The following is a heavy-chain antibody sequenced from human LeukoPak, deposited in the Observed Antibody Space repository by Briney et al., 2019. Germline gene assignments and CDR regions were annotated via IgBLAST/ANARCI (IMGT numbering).Heavy chain of an antibody. V-gene: IGHV3-20*04. CDR1: GFTFDDYG. CDR3: ARDGGSYYDDYFDY. Sequence: TGGSLRLSCAASGFTFDDYGMSWVRQAPGKGLEWVSGINWNGGSTGYADSVKGRFTISRDNAKNSLYLQMNSLRAEDTALYYCARDGGSYYDDYFDYWGQGTLVTVSS. J-gene: IGHJ4*02. CDR2: INWNGGST. D-gene: IGHD1-26*01.